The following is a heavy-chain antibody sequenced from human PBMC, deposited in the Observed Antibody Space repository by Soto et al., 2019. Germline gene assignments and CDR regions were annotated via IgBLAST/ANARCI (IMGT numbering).Heavy chain of an antibody. D-gene: IGHD3-10*01. V-gene: IGHV4-59*08. CDR2: IYYSGST. Sequence: SETLSLTCTVSGGSISSYYWSWIRQPPGKGLEWIGYIYYSGSTNYNPSLKSRVTISVDTSKNQFSLKLSSVTAADTAVYYCARGQGYYGSGSYWFFDYWGQGTLVTVSS. J-gene: IGHJ4*02. CDR3: ARGQGYYGSGSYWFFDY. CDR1: GGSISSYY.